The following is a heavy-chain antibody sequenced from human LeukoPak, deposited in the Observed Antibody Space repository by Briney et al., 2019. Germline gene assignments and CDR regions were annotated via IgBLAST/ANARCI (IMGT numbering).Heavy chain of an antibody. D-gene: IGHD6-13*01. Sequence: GGSLRLSCAASGFTFSNYGIHWVRQAPGKGLEWVAFIRYDGSNTYYADSVKGRFTISRDNSKNTLYLQMNSLRAEDTAVYYCAIDLRGQQLVQGDYWGQGTLVTVSS. CDR1: GFTFSNYG. J-gene: IGHJ4*02. CDR3: AIDLRGQQLVQGDY. V-gene: IGHV3-30*02. CDR2: IRYDGSNT.